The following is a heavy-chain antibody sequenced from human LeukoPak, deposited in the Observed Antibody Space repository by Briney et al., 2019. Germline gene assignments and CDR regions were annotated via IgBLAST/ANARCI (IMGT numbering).Heavy chain of an antibody. CDR3: ARDPRNVLLRFLEWSQNYYYYGMDV. CDR2: ISAYNGNT. Sequence: ASVKVSCKASGYTFTSYGISWVRQAPGQGLEWMGWISAYNGNTNYAQKLQGRVTMTTDTSTSTAYMELSGLRSDDTAVYYCARDPRNVLLRFLEWSQNYYYYGMDVWGQGTLVTVSS. J-gene: IGHJ6*02. D-gene: IGHD3-3*01. V-gene: IGHV1-18*01. CDR1: GYTFTSYG.